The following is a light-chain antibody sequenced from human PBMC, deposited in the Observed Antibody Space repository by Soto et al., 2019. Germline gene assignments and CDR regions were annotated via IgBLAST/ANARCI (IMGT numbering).Light chain of an antibody. CDR2: AAS. V-gene: IGKV1-9*01. Sequence: DIQLTQSPSFLSAFVGDRVTITCRASQGISSSLAWYQQKPGEDPKLLISAASTLQSGVPSRFSCSGSGTDFTLTISSLHPEELATYDCQQSYSFLVTVGQVTKV. CDR3: QQSYSFLVT. CDR1: QGISSS. J-gene: IGKJ1*01.